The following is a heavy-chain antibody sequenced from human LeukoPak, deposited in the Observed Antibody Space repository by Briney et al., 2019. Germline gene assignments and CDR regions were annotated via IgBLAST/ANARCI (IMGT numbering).Heavy chain of an antibody. D-gene: IGHD3-10*01. CDR1: GGSISSSSYY. CDR2: IYYSGST. Sequence: SETLSLTCTVSGGSISSSSYYWGWIRQPPGRGLEWLGSIYYSGSTYYNPSLKSRVTISVDTSKNQFSLKLSSVTAADTAVYYCARHSYSITMVRGVIRDWGQGTLVTVSS. V-gene: IGHV4-39*01. J-gene: IGHJ4*02. CDR3: ARHSYSITMVRGVIRD.